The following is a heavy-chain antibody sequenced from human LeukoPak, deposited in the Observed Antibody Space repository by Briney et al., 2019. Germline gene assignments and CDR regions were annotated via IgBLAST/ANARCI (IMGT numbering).Heavy chain of an antibody. D-gene: IGHD4-11*01. CDR3: ARLSYSNCVAGY. CDR2: IYPGDSET. J-gene: IGHJ4*02. CDR1: GFTFTTYW. Sequence: GESLKISCKASGFTFTTYWVGWVRQMPGKGLEWMGIIYPGDSETGYSPSFQGQVPISADKAISIAYLQWSSLKASDTAMYYCARLSYSNCVAGYWGGGTLVSVSS. V-gene: IGHV5-51*01.